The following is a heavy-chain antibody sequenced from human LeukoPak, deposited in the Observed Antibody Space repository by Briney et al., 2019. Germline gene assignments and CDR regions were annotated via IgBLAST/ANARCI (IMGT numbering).Heavy chain of an antibody. CDR2: ISSSSSYI. CDR1: GFTFSSYS. V-gene: IGHV3-21*01. CDR3: ARELTYYYYGMDV. Sequence: GGSLRLSCAASGFTFSSYSMNWVRQAPGKGLEWISSISSSSSYIYYADSVKGRLTISRDNAKNTLYLQMNSLRAEDTAVYYCARELTYYYYGMDVWGQGTTVTVSS. J-gene: IGHJ6*02.